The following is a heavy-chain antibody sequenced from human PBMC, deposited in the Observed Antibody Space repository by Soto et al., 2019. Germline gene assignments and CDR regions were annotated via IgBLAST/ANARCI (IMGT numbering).Heavy chain of an antibody. D-gene: IGHD2-21*02. CDR1: GFTFSADG. CDR3: ARVCGGDCGNAFDV. J-gene: IGHJ3*01. Sequence: QVQLVESGGGVVQPGRSLRLSCAASGFTFSADGIHWVRQAPGKGLEWVATISFDSRDKLYVDSMNGRLTISRENSRNTVYLQMDSLRAEDTAVYHCARVCGGDCGNAFDVWGQGTVVAVSS. V-gene: IGHV3-33*05. CDR2: ISFDSRDK.